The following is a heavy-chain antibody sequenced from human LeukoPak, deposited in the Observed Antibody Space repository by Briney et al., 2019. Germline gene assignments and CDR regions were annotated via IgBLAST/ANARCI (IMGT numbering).Heavy chain of an antibody. D-gene: IGHD1-26*01. V-gene: IGHV3-9*01. Sequence: GGSLRLSCAASGFTFDDYAMHWVRQAPGKGLEWVSGISWNSGSIGYADSVKGRFTISRDNAKNSLYLQMNSLRAEDTAVYYCARYGGSYYFDNWGQGTLVTVSS. CDR2: ISWNSGSI. CDR1: GFTFDDYA. CDR3: ARYGGSYYFDN. J-gene: IGHJ4*02.